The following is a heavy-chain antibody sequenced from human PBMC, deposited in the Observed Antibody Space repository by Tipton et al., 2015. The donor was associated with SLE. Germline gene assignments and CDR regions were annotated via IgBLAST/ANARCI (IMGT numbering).Heavy chain of an antibody. D-gene: IGHD6-19*01. J-gene: IGHJ6*02. CDR1: GASISSYS. Sequence: TLSLTCTVSGASISSYSWSWIRQPPGKGLEWIGYIYYSGSTNYNPSLKSRVTISVDTSKKQFSLKLSSVTAADTVVYYCARHHGSGWLYGLDVWGQGTTVTVSS. CDR3: ARHHGSGWLYGLDV. CDR2: IYYSGST. V-gene: IGHV4-59*01.